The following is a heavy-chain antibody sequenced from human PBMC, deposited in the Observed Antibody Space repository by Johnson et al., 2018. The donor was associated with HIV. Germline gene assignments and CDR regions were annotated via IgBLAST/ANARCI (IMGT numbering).Heavy chain of an antibody. CDR1: GFTFSSYG. V-gene: IGHV3-30*02. J-gene: IGHJ3*02. CDR3: ARVMAGSSGYRAFDI. Sequence: QVQLVESGGGVVQPGGSLRLSCAASGFTFSSYGMHWVRQAPGKGLEWVAFIRYDGSNKYYADSVKGRFTISRDNSKNTLYLQMNSLRAEDTALYYCARVMAGSSGYRAFDIWGQGTMVTVSS. CDR2: IRYDGSNK. D-gene: IGHD3-22*01.